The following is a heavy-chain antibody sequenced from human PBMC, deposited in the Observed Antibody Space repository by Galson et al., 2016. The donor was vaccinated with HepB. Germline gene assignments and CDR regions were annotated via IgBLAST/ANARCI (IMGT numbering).Heavy chain of an antibody. V-gene: IGHV4-39*02. Sequence: ETLSLTCSVSGDSISGSAYYWGWLRQPPGKGLEWIGTISYTGGTSYNPSLKSRVAISVDTTKNHFSLELTSVTAADTAVYFCVRDSQINWFYLWGQGTRVTVSS. CDR2: ISYTGGT. CDR3: VRDSQINWFYL. CDR1: GDSISGSAYY. J-gene: IGHJ5*02.